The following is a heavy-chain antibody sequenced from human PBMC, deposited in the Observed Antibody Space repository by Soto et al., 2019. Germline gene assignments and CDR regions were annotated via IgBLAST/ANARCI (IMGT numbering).Heavy chain of an antibody. J-gene: IGHJ2*01. V-gene: IGHV4-4*02. CDR2: IYVSGRT. CDR1: GGSIRRNNW. D-gene: IGHD6-19*01. Sequence: QVQLQESGPGLVNPSGTLSLTCVVSGGSIRRNNWWTWVRQPPGKGLEWLGEIYVSGRTKYNSSLKSRVIITIEESKNQCSLRLNSVAVADTAVYYCATLRQDSSGWHWYFALWGRGTLVKVSS. CDR3: ATLRQDSSGWHWYFAL.